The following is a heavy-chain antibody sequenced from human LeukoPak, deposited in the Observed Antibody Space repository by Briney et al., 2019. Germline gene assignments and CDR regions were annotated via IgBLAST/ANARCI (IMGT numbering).Heavy chain of an antibody. CDR3: ARGKPRRVFGGPRPFDY. D-gene: IGHD4-23*01. CDR2: INHSGST. V-gene: IGHV4-34*01. Sequence: PSETLSLTCAVYGGSFSGYYWSWIRQPPGKGLEWIGEINHSGSTNYNPSLKSRGTISVDTSKNQFSLKLRSVTAAATGVDYCARGKPRRVFGGPRPFDYWGQGTLVTVSS. J-gene: IGHJ4*02. CDR1: GGSFSGYY.